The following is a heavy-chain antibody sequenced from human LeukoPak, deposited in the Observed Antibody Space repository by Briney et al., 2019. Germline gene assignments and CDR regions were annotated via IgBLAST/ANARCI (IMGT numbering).Heavy chain of an antibody. J-gene: IGHJ5*02. CDR2: IWYDGSNK. CDR1: GFTFSSYG. V-gene: IGHV3-33*06. Sequence: GGSLRLSCAASGFTFSSYGMHWVRQAPGKGLEWVAVIWYDGSNKYYADSVKGRFTISRDNSKSTLYLQMNSLRAEDTAVYYCAKEGRQYYYDSSGYYSNWFDPWGQGTLVTVSS. D-gene: IGHD3-22*01. CDR3: AKEGRQYYYDSSGYYSNWFDP.